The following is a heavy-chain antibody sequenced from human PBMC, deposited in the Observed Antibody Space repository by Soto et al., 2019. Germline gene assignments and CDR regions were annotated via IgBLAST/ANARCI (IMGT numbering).Heavy chain of an antibody. CDR2: INPANGDT. D-gene: IGHD3-10*01. CDR3: ARKDYYAAGTYYFEN. CDR1: GYIFTKFP. V-gene: IGHV1-3*01. Sequence: QVQLVQSGAEVKRPGASVKVSCRASGYIFTKFPIHWVRQAPGQRLEWMGWINPANGDTGYSQSFQGRVTISRDTSANTAYMELNSLESGETAVYDCARKDYYAAGTYYFENWGQGTLITVSS. J-gene: IGHJ4*02.